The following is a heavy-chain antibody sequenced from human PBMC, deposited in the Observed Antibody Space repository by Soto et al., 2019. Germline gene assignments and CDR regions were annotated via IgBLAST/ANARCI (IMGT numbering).Heavy chain of an antibody. D-gene: IGHD3-10*01. CDR2: IGGSGSSA. CDR3: AKDAVAYNGEWDWFDL. V-gene: IGHV3-23*01. J-gene: IGHJ5*02. Sequence: EVQLLESGGGLVQPGGSLRLSCAASGFTFKNFAVSWVRQAPGKGMEWVSAIGGSGSSANYADSVKGRFTVSRDDSTSTLYLQMSGLRFDDTALYYCAKDAVAYNGEWDWFDLWGQGTLVTVSS. CDR1: GFTFKNFA.